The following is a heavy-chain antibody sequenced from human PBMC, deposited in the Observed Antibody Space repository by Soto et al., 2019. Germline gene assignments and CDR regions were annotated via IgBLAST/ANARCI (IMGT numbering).Heavy chain of an antibody. J-gene: IGHJ4*02. CDR3: VKDRNGDPYRIRTFDY. D-gene: IGHD4-17*01. CDR2: ISGSGGST. V-gene: IGHV3-23*01. CDR1: GFTFSSYA. Sequence: GGSLRLSCAASGFTFSSYAMSWVRQAQGKGLEWVIAISGSGGSTYYADSDKGRFTISRDNPKNPLYLQMNSMRAEDTAVYYCVKDRNGDPYRIRTFDYWGQGTLGTVS.